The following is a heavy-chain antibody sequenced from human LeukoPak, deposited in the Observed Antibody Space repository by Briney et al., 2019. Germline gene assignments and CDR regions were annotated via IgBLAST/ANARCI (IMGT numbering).Heavy chain of an antibody. CDR3: ATLKYSYDSSVYRAEYFQN. Sequence: SETLSLTCTVSGGSISSYYWSWIRQPPGKGLEWIGYIYYSGSTNYKPSLKSRVTISVYKSNKQLSQKLSSGPAADTAVYYCATLKYSYDSSVYRAEYFQNWGQGTLVTVSS. D-gene: IGHD3-22*01. J-gene: IGHJ1*01. CDR2: IYYSGST. CDR1: GGSISSYY. V-gene: IGHV4-59*01.